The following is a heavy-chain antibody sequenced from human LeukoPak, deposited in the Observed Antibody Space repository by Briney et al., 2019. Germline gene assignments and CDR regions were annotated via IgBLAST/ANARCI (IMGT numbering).Heavy chain of an antibody. V-gene: IGHV4-34*01. CDR1: GGSFSGYY. D-gene: IGHD3-22*01. J-gene: IGHJ4*02. CDR2: INHSGST. CDR3: ASFGDYDSSGYAPAVGY. Sequence: PSETLSLTCAVYGGSFSGYYWSWIRQPPGKGLEWIGEINHSGSTNYNPSLKSRVTISVDTSKNQFSLKLSSVTAADTAVYYCASFGDYDSSGYAPAVGYWGQGTLVTVSS.